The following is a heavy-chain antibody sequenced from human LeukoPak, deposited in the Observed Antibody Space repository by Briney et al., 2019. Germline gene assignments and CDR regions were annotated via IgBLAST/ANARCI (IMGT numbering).Heavy chain of an antibody. J-gene: IGHJ6*02. CDR1: GGSISSSSYY. V-gene: IGHV4-39*01. D-gene: IGHD3-10*01. CDR3: MVQGQKYGMDV. Sequence: SETLSLTCTVSGGSISSSSYYWGWIRQPPGKGLEWIGSIYYSGSTYYNPSLKSRVTISVDTSKNQFSLKLSSVTAADTAVYYPMVQGQKYGMDVWGQGTTVTVSS. CDR2: IYYSGST.